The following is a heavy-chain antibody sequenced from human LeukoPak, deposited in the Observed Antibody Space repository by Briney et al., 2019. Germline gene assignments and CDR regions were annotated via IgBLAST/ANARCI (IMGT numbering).Heavy chain of an antibody. D-gene: IGHD3-22*01. CDR3: ARYDSSGSTIDY. CDR1: GYSFSTYW. Sequence: GESLKISCKGSGYSFSTYWIGWVRQLPGKALEWMGIIYPGDSDTRYSPSFQGQVTISADKSISTAYLQWSSLKASDTAMYYCARYDSSGSTIDYWGQGTLVTVSS. CDR2: IYPGDSDT. J-gene: IGHJ4*02. V-gene: IGHV5-51*01.